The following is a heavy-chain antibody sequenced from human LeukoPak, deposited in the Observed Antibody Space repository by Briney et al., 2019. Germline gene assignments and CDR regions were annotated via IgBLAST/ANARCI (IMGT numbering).Heavy chain of an antibody. Sequence: GGTLRLSCAASGFTFSSYGMSRVRQAPGKGLEWVSAISGSGGSTYYADSVKGRFTISGDNSKNTLYLQMNSLRAEDTAVYYCASLGEQWLVQYLHYWGQGTLVTVSS. CDR3: ASLGEQWLVQYLHY. V-gene: IGHV3-23*01. CDR1: GFTFSSYG. D-gene: IGHD6-19*01. J-gene: IGHJ4*02. CDR2: ISGSGGST.